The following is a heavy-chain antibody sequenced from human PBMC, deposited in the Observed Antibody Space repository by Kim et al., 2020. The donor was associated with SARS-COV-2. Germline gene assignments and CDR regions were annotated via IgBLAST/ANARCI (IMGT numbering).Heavy chain of an antibody. Sequence: GGSLRLSCAASGFTFSSYGMHWVRQAPGKGLEWVAVISYDGSNKYYADSVKGRFTISRDNSKNTLYLQMNSLRAEDTAVYYCAREEWGYGGYYGMDVWGQGTTGTVSS. CDR1: GFTFSSYG. V-gene: IGHV3-33*05. CDR2: ISYDGSNK. D-gene: IGHD3-3*01. CDR3: AREEWGYGGYYGMDV. J-gene: IGHJ6*02.